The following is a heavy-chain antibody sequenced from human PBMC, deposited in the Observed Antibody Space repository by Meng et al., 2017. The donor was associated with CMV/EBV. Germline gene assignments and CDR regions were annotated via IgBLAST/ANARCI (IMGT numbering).Heavy chain of an antibody. J-gene: IGHJ4*02. V-gene: IGHV1-2*02. Sequence: ASVKVSCKASGYTFTGYYMHWVRQAPGQGLEWMGWINPNSGGTNYAQKFQGRVTVTRDTSISTAYMELSRLRSDDTAVYYCARWGGTYRLALGYSDYWGQGTLVTVSS. D-gene: IGHD6-19*01. CDR1: GYTFTGYY. CDR3: ARWGGTYRLALGYSDY. CDR2: INPNSGGT.